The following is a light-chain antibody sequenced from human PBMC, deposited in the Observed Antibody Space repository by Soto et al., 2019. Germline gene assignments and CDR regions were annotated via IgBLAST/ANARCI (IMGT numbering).Light chain of an antibody. CDR2: SAS. CDR3: QHRYTTPWT. CDR1: QSIRNF. Sequence: DIQMTQSPSSLSASVGDRVTISCRASQSIRNFLNWYQQKPGKAPKLLNYSASSLQSGGPSRFSSGGSGTDFTLAVSSLQPDDFATYYCQHRYTTPWTFGQGTKVEI. V-gene: IGKV1-39*01. J-gene: IGKJ1*01.